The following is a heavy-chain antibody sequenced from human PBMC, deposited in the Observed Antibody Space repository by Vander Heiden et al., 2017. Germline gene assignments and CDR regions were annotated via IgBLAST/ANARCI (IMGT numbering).Heavy chain of an antibody. CDR1: GFTFDDYG. V-gene: IGHV3-20*01. CDR3: ARVGYDSSGYLFDY. D-gene: IGHD3-22*01. CDR2: SNWNGGST. Sequence: EVQLVESGGGVVRPGGSLRLSCAASGFTFDDYGMSWVRQAPGKGLEWVSGSNWNGGSTGYADSVKGRFTISRDNAKNSLYLQMNSLRAEDTALYHCARVGYDSSGYLFDYWGQGTLVTVSS. J-gene: IGHJ4*02.